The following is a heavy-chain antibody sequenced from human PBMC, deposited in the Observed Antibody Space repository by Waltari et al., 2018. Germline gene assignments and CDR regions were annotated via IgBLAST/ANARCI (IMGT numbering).Heavy chain of an antibody. CDR2: IYYSGST. J-gene: IGHJ3*02. CDR1: GGSISSYN. CDR3: ARDSPSYYYDSSGYSDAFDI. D-gene: IGHD3-22*01. Sequence: QVQLQESGPGLVKPSETLSLTCTVSGGSISSYNWSWIRQPPGQGLEWIGYIYYSGSTNYNPSLKSRVTISVDTSKNQFSLKLSSVTAADTAVYYCARDSPSYYYDSSGYSDAFDIWGQGTMVTVSS. V-gene: IGHV4-59*01.